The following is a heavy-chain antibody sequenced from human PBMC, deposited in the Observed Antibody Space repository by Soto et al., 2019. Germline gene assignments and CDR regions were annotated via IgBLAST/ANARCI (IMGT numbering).Heavy chain of an antibody. CDR2: IWYDGSNK. Sequence: QVQLVESGGGVVQPGRSLRLSCAASGFTFSSYGMHWVRQAPGKGLEWVAVIWYDGSNKYYADSVKGRFTISRDNAKNTLYRQMNSRRAEDTAVYYCARQTIAAAPFDDWGQGTLVTVSS. V-gene: IGHV3-33*01. J-gene: IGHJ4*02. CDR3: ARQTIAAAPFDD. CDR1: GFTFSSYG. D-gene: IGHD6-25*01.